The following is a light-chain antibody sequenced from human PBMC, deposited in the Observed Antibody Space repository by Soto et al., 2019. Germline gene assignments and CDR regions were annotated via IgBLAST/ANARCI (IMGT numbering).Light chain of an antibody. CDR1: QSISSW. CDR3: QQYNTYPWT. Sequence: DIQMTQSPSTLSAYVGDRVTITCRASQSISSWLAWYQQKPGKAPKLLIYKASSLESGVPSRFSGSGVGTDFTLTISSLQPDDFATYYCQQYNTYPWTFGQGTKV. J-gene: IGKJ1*01. V-gene: IGKV1-5*03. CDR2: KAS.